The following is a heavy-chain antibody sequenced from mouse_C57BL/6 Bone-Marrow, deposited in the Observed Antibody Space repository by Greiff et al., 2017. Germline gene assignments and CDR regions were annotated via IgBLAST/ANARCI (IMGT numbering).Heavy chain of an antibody. D-gene: IGHD1-1*01. J-gene: IGHJ2*01. CDR2: INPNNGGT. V-gene: IGHV1-18*01. Sequence: VQLKESGPELVKPGASVKIPCKASGYTFTDYNMDWVKQSHGKSLEWIGDINPNNGGTIYNQKFKGKATLTVDKSSSTAYMELRSLTSEDTAVYYCARSDYYGSSSFDYWGQGTTLTVSS. CDR3: ARSDYYGSSSFDY. CDR1: GYTFTDYN.